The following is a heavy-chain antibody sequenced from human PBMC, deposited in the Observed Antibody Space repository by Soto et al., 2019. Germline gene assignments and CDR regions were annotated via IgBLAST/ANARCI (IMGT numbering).Heavy chain of an antibody. CDR3: ARDLGYCSSTSGDLDAFDI. Sequence: QVQLQESGPGLVKPSETLSLTCTVSGGSISSYYWSWIRQPPGKGLEWIGYIYYSGSTNYNPSLKSRVTISVYTSSNQFSLKLSSVTAADTAVYDCARDLGYCSSTSGDLDAFDIWGQGTMVTVSA. CDR2: IYYSGST. D-gene: IGHD2-2*01. J-gene: IGHJ3*02. CDR1: GGSISSYY. V-gene: IGHV4-59*01.